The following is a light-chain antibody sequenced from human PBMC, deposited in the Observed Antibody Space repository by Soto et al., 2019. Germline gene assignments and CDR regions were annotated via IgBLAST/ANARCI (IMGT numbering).Light chain of an antibody. CDR1: QTIRSW. CDR3: QHYNSYSEA. CDR2: KAS. V-gene: IGKV1-5*03. Sequence: DIQMTRSPSTLSGSVGDRVTMTCRASQTIRSWLAWYQQKPGKAPKLLIYKASTLKSGVPSRFSGSGSGTEFTLTISSLQPDDFATYYCQHYNSYSEAFGQGTKVDI. J-gene: IGKJ1*01.